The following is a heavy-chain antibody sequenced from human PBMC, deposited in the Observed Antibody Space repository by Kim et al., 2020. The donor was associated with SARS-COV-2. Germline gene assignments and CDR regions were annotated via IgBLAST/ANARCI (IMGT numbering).Heavy chain of an antibody. D-gene: IGHD2-8*01. CDR3: ARSIMVDAGADY. J-gene: IGHJ4*02. Sequence: NHADAVKSRFTISRNNAKNTLYLQRNSLGAEDTAVYYCARSIMVDAGADYWGQGTLVTVSS. V-gene: IGHV3-74*01.